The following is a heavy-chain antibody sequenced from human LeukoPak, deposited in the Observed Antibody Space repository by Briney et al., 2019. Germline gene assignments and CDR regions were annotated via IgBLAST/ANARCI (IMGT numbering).Heavy chain of an antibody. CDR1: GFTFSNYG. D-gene: IGHD5-18*01. CDR2: ISSSGSTI. CDR3: ARDPDTGIDY. J-gene: IGHJ4*02. Sequence: GGSLRLSCAASGFTFSNYGMGWVRQAPGKGLEWVSYISSSGSTIYYADSVKGRFTISRDNAKNSLYLQMNSLRAEDTAVYYCARDPDTGIDYWGQGTLVTVSS. V-gene: IGHV3-48*04.